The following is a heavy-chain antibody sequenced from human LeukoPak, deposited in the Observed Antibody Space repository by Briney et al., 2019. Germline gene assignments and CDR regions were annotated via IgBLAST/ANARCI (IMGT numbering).Heavy chain of an antibody. Sequence: ASVKVSCKASGYTLTGYYMHWVRQAPGQGLEWMGWINPNSGGTNYAQKFQGRVTMTRDTSISTAYTELSRLRSDDTAVYYCARGGLRLGELSSYYYGMDVWGQGTTVTVSS. CDR2: INPNSGGT. D-gene: IGHD3-16*02. V-gene: IGHV1-2*02. J-gene: IGHJ6*02. CDR1: GYTLTGYY. CDR3: ARGGLRLGELSSYYYGMDV.